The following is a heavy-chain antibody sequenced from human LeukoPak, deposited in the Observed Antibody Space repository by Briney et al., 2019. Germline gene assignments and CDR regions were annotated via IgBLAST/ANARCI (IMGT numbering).Heavy chain of an antibody. D-gene: IGHD2-21*01. CDR2: ISSSSSYI. V-gene: IGHV3-21*01. J-gene: IGHJ4*02. CDR1: GFTFSSYS. Sequence: GGSLRLSCAASGFTFSSYSMNWVRQAPGKGLEWPSSISSSSSYIYYADSVRGRFTISRDNAKNSLYLQMNSLRADDTDVYFCATIPSTELNAYWGQGTLVTVSA. CDR3: ATIPSTELNAY.